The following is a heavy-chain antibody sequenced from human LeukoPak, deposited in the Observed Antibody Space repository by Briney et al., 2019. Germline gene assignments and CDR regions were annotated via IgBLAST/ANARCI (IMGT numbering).Heavy chain of an antibody. V-gene: IGHV4-59*01. CDR3: ARKASSWYDGNWFDP. CDR2: IYYSGST. Sequence: SETLSLTCTVSGGPISSYYWSWIRQPPGKGLEWIGYIYYSGSTNYNPSLKSRVTISVDTSKNQFSLKLSSVTAADTAVYYCARKASSWYDGNWFDPWGQGTLVTVSS. J-gene: IGHJ5*02. D-gene: IGHD6-13*01. CDR1: GGPISSYY.